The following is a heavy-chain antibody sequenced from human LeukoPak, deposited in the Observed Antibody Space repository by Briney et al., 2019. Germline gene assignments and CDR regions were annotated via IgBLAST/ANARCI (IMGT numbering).Heavy chain of an antibody. V-gene: IGHV3-20*04. CDR1: GFTFDDYG. J-gene: IGHJ4*02. CDR2: INWNGGST. D-gene: IGHD3-9*01. Sequence: GGSLRLSCAASGFTFDDYGMSWVRQAPGKGLEWVSGINWNGGSTGYADSVKGRFTISRDNARNSLYLQMDSLRAEDTALYYCARARSTGYYVADYWGQGTLVTVSS. CDR3: ARARSTGYYVADY.